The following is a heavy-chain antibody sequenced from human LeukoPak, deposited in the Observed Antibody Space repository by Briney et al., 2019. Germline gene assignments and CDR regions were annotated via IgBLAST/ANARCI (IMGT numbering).Heavy chain of an antibody. Sequence: PSETLSLTCAVYGGSFSDCYWSWIRQPPGKGLEWIGEINHSGSTNYNPSLKSRVTISVDTSKKKFSLKLSSVTAADTAVYYCATSRDYGNYYTNFWGQGTPVTVSS. J-gene: IGHJ4*02. CDR1: GGSFSDCY. V-gene: IGHV4-34*01. CDR3: ATSRDYGNYYTNF. CDR2: INHSGST. D-gene: IGHD4-11*01.